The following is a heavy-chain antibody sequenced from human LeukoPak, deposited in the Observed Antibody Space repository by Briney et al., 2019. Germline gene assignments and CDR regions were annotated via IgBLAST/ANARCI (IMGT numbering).Heavy chain of an antibody. J-gene: IGHJ4*02. Sequence: GRSLRLSCAASGFTFSSYAMHWVRQAPGKGLEWVAVVSFDGDNKYYADSVKDRFTISRDNSQNTLYLQLNSLRAEDTAVYYCARDWTLNYWGQGTLVTVSS. D-gene: IGHD3/OR15-3a*01. CDR2: VSFDGDNK. CDR3: ARDWTLNY. CDR1: GFTFSSYA. V-gene: IGHV3-30-3*01.